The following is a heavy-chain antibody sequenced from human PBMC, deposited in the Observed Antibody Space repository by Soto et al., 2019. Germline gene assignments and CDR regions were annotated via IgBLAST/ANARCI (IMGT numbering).Heavy chain of an antibody. CDR2: ISSNGVGT. J-gene: IGHJ6*03. V-gene: IGHV3-64*01. Sequence: EVELAESGGGLAQPGGSLRLSCAATGYTLSGYAMDWVRQAPGKGLEYVSGISSNGVGTYYANSVQGRFTISRDNSKKTVYLQIGSMRTEDMAVYYCARRARPDFYYMDVWGKGTTVTVSS. CDR1: GYTLSGYA. CDR3: ARRARPDFYYMDV. D-gene: IGHD6-6*01.